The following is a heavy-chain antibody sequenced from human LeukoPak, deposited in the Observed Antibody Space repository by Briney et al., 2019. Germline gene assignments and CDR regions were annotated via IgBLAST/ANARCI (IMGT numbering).Heavy chain of an antibody. V-gene: IGHV3-48*04. CDR2: ISSSGSTI. CDR3: ARLGYCSSTSCYLLYYYYYMDV. Sequence: GGSLRLSCAASGLTFSTYAMSWVRQAPGKGLEWVSYISSSGSTIYYADSVKGRFTISRDNAKNSLYLQMNSLRAEDTAVYYCARLGYCSSTSCYLLYYYYYMDVWGKGTTVTVSS. J-gene: IGHJ6*03. D-gene: IGHD2-2*01. CDR1: GLTFSTYA.